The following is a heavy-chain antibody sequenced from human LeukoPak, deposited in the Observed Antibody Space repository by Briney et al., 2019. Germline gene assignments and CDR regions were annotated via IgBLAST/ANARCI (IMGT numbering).Heavy chain of an antibody. V-gene: IGHV1-2*02. Sequence: ASVKVSCKASGYTFTAYYMHWVRQAPGQGLEWMGWINPNTGGTNYAQKFQGKVTMTRATSISTAYMELSSLRSDDTAVYYCARDDSFQFDSWGQGTLVTVSS. J-gene: IGHJ4*02. CDR2: INPNTGGT. D-gene: IGHD5-18*01. CDR1: GYTFTAYY. CDR3: ARDDSFQFDS.